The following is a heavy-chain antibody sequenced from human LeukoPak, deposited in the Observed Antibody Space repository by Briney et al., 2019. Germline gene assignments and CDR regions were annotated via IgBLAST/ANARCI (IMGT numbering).Heavy chain of an antibody. CDR3: ARVGTMVVTPIDY. Sequence: GGSLRLSCAASGFTFSSYSMNWVHQAPGKGLEWVSSISSSSSYIYYADSVKGRFTISRDNAKNSLCLQMNSLRAEDTAVYYCARVGTMVVTPIDYWGQGTLVTVSS. CDR1: GFTFSSYS. J-gene: IGHJ4*02. V-gene: IGHV3-21*01. CDR2: ISSSSSYI. D-gene: IGHD4-23*01.